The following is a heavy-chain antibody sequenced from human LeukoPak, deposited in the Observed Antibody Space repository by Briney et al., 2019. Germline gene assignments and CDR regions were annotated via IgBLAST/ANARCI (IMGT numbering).Heavy chain of an antibody. CDR2: INPSSGNT. Sequence: ASVKVSCKASGYTFTGYYMHWVRQAPGQGLEWMGIINPSSGNTIYAQKFQGSVTMTRDTSTSTVYMELSSLRSEDTAVYYCASTYGSGSGFDPWGQGTLVTVSS. V-gene: IGHV1-46*01. CDR3: ASTYGSGSGFDP. D-gene: IGHD3-10*01. J-gene: IGHJ5*02. CDR1: GYTFTGYY.